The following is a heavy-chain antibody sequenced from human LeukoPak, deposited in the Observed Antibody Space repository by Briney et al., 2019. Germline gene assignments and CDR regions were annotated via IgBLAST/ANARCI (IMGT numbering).Heavy chain of an antibody. CDR3: ANGPSGSAISFDF. CDR1: GFTFSSYE. V-gene: IGHV3-48*03. J-gene: IGHJ4*02. D-gene: IGHD5-18*01. Sequence: GGSLRLSCAASGFTFSSYEMNWVRQAPGKGLEWVSYISSSGSTIYYADSVKGRFTISRDNSKSTLYLLMNSLRIEDTAIYYCANGPSGSAISFDFWVQGTLVTVSS. CDR2: ISSSGSTI.